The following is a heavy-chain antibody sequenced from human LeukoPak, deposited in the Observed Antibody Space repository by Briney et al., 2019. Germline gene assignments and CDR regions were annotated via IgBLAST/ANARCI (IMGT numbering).Heavy chain of an antibody. J-gene: IGHJ4*02. Sequence: PSETLSLTCSVSGGSINNYYGTWFRQPPGQGLEWLGYIYYTGTTKYNPSLKSRVTISVDTSKNQFSLRLRSVTAADTSVCYCARYNTLGRGFTAVDFGGQGILVTVSS. CDR1: GGSINNYY. D-gene: IGHD3-10*01. V-gene: IGHV4-59*01. CDR2: IYYTGTT. CDR3: ARYNTLGRGFTAVDF.